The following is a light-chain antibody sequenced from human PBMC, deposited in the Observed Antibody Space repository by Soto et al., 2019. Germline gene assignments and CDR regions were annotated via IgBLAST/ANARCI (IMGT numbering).Light chain of an antibody. Sequence: EIVLTQSPATLSLSPGERATLSCRASQSVSTYVAWYQQKPGQAPRLVLYHASNRATGIPARFSGSGSETDFTLTLSSLEPEDFAVYYCQQRDNRPYTFGQGTRLEI. CDR1: QSVSTY. CDR3: QQRDNRPYT. J-gene: IGKJ2*01. V-gene: IGKV3-11*01. CDR2: HAS.